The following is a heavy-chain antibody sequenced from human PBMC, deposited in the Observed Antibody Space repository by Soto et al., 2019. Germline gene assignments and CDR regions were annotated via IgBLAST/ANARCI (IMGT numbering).Heavy chain of an antibody. J-gene: IGHJ4*02. D-gene: IGHD4-17*01. Sequence: PSETLSLTCTVSGGSISSSSYYWGWIRQAPGKGLEWIGKIYHSGSTYYNPSLKSRATISVDRSKNQFSLKLSSVTAADTAVYYCARGPTVTSFYFDYWGQGTLVTVSS. CDR2: IYHSGST. CDR1: GGSISSSSYY. V-gene: IGHV4-39*07. CDR3: ARGPTVTSFYFDY.